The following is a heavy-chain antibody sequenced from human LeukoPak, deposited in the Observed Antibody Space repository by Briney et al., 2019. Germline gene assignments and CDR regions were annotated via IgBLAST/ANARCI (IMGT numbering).Heavy chain of an antibody. D-gene: IGHD6-19*01. CDR1: GASISSGSYY. V-gene: IGHV4-61*02. Sequence: PSETLSLTCTVSGASISSGSYYWSCIRQPAGKGLEWIGRIYTSGSTNYNPAIKRRVTISVDTSKNQFYLKLSSVTAADTAVYYCARGGGSGWYSSENWFDPWGKGTLVSVSS. CDR3: ARGGGSGWYSSENWFDP. CDR2: IYTSGST. J-gene: IGHJ5*02.